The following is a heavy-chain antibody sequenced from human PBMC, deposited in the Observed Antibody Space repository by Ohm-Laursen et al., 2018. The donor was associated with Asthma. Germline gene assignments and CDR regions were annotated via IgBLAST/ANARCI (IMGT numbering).Heavy chain of an antibody. CDR1: GGTFSSYA. CDR3: ARDGCSGGSCYGYGMDV. V-gene: IGHV1-69*13. CDR2: IIPIFGTA. J-gene: IGHJ6*02. D-gene: IGHD2-15*01. Sequence: ASVKVSCKASGGTFSSYAISWVRQAPGQGLEWMGGIIPIFGTANYAQKFQGRVTITADESTSTAYMELSSLRSEDTAVYYCARDGCSGGSCYGYGMDVWGQGTMVTVSS.